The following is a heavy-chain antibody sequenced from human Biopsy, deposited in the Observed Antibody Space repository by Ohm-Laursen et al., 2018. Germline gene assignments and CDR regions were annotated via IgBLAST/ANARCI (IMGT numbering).Heavy chain of an antibody. V-gene: IGHV4-4*07. CDR1: GASMTGYF. CDR2: IYTIGDT. CDR3: AREDEGLLRALDL. Sequence: GTLSLTCIVSGASMTGYFWTWVRQPAGKGLEWIGHIYTIGDTTYNPSLESRVTMSLDTSKNQFSLKMTSLTAVDTAVYFCAREDEGLLRALDLWGQGTMVTVSS. J-gene: IGHJ3*01. D-gene: IGHD3-3*01.